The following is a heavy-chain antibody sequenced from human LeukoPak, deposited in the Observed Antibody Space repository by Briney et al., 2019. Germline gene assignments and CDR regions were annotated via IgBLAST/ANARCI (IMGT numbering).Heavy chain of an antibody. Sequence: PSETLSLTCTVSGGSISSSSYYWGWLRQPPGKGLEWIGSIYYSGSTYYDPSLMSRVTISVDTSKNQFSLKLSSVNAADTAVYYCARWGQLLHPWGQGTLVTVSS. V-gene: IGHV4-39*07. J-gene: IGHJ5*02. CDR2: IYYSGST. CDR1: GGSISSSSYY. CDR3: ARWGQLLHP. D-gene: IGHD2-15*01.